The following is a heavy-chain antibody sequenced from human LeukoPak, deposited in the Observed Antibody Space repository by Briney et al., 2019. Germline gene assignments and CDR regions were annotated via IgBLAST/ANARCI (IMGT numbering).Heavy chain of an antibody. D-gene: IGHD3-10*01. CDR3: ASSPGSYYSPFDY. V-gene: IGHV3-23*01. Sequence: GGSLRLSCAASGFPVGSNGMIWFRQAPGKGPEWVSAISSSGGSTYYADSVKGRFTISRDNSKNTLYLQMNSLRAEDTAVYYCASSPGSYYSPFDYWGQGTLVTVSS. CDR2: ISSSGGST. J-gene: IGHJ4*02. CDR1: GFPVGSNG.